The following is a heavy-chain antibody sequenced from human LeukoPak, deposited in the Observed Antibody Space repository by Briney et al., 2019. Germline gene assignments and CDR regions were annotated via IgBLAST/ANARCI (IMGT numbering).Heavy chain of an antibody. CDR3: AKGGYDFWSGHDGMAFDI. CDR2: IRFDGSNK. V-gene: IGHV3-30*02. Sequence: GGSLRLSCAASGFSFSSYGMHWVRQAPGKGLEWVTFIRFDGSNKYYADSVKGRFTISRDNSKNTLYLQMNSLRAEDTAVYYCAKGGYDFWSGHDGMAFDIWGQGTMVTVSS. D-gene: IGHD3-3*01. J-gene: IGHJ3*02. CDR1: GFSFSSYG.